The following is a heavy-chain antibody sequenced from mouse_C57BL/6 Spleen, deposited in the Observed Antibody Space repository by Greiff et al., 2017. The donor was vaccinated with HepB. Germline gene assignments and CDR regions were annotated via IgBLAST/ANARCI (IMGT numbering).Heavy chain of an antibody. J-gene: IGHJ2*01. CDR2: IDPSDSYT. CDR3: ARRTGPGFDY. D-gene: IGHD3-3*01. Sequence: QVQLKQPGAELVKPGASVKLSCKASGYTFTSYWMQWVKQRPGQGLEWIGEIDPSDSYTNYNQKFKGKATLTVDTSSSTAYMQLSSLTSEDSAVYYCARRTGPGFDYWGQGTTLTVSS. V-gene: IGHV1-50*01. CDR1: GYTFTSYW.